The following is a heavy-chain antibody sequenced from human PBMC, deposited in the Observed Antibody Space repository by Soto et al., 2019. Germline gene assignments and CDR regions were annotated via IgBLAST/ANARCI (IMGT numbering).Heavy chain of an antibody. J-gene: IGHJ4*02. V-gene: IGHV4-30-2*05. CDR3: ARQKRYRSSTRCQADY. Sequence: QPQGKGLEWIGYIYHSGSTYYNPSIKSRVTISVDTSKNQFSLKLSSVTAADTAVYYCARQKRYRSSTRCQADYWGEGTLLTVYS. D-gene: IGHD2-2*01. CDR2: IYHSGST.